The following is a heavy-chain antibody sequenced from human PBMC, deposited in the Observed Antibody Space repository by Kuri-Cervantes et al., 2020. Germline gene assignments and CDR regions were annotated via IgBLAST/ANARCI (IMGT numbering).Heavy chain of an antibody. D-gene: IGHD2-21*01. CDR1: GGSISSYY. CDR3: SRTYEVSVVFDY. Sequence: WETLSLTCTASGGSISSYYLSWIRQPPGKGLEWIGYIYYSGSTNYNPSLKSRVTISVDTSKNQFSLTLISVTAADTAVYYCSRTYEVSVVFDYWGQGTLVTVSS. V-gene: IGHV4-59*12. J-gene: IGHJ4*02. CDR2: IYYSGST.